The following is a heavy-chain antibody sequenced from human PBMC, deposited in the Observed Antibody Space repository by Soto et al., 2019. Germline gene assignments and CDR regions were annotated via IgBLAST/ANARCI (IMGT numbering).Heavy chain of an antibody. CDR3: ARELRPLGYCSSTSCYTYYYYGMDV. J-gene: IGHJ6*02. CDR2: INPSGGST. D-gene: IGHD2-2*02. V-gene: IGHV1-46*04. CDR1: GYTFSSSV. Sequence: ASVKVSCAASGYTFSSSVIPWVRKAPGQGLEWMGIINPSGGSTSYADSVKGRFTISRDNAKNTLYLQMNSLRAEDTAVYYCARELRPLGYCSSTSCYTYYYYGMDVWGQGTTVTVSS.